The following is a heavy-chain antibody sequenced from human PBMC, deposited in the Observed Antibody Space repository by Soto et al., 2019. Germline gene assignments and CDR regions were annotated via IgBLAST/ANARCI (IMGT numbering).Heavy chain of an antibody. CDR3: ANSGIYYFDY. CDR2: ISYDGSNK. V-gene: IGHV3-30*18. CDR1: GFTFSSYG. Sequence: QVQLVESGGGVVQPGGSLRLSCAASGFTFSSYGMHWVRQAPGKGLEWVAVISYDGSNKYYADSVKGRFTISRDNSKNTLYLQMNSLRAEDTAVYYCANSGIYYFDYWGQGTLVTVSS. J-gene: IGHJ4*02. D-gene: IGHD1-26*01.